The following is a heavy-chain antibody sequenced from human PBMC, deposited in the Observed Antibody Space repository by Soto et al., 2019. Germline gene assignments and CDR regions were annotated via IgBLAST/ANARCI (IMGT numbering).Heavy chain of an antibody. J-gene: IGHJ5*02. CDR3: ARNELVVPAAMGCRVWNWFDP. Sequence: QVQLQESGPGLVKPSQTLSLTCTVSGGSISSGGYYWSWIRQHPGKGLEWIGYIYYSGSTYYNPSLKSRVTISVDTSKNQFSLKLSSVTAADTAVYYCARNELVVPAAMGCRVWNWFDPWGQGTLVTVSS. CDR1: GGSISSGGYY. CDR2: IYYSGST. V-gene: IGHV4-31*03. D-gene: IGHD2-2*01.